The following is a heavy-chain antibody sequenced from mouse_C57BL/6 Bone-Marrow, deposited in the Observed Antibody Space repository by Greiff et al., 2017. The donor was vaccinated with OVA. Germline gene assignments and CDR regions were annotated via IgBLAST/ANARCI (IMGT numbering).Heavy chain of an antibody. D-gene: IGHD1-1*01. Sequence: LMESGASVKIPCKASGYTFTDYNMDWVKQSHGKSLEWIGDINPNNGGTIYNQKFKGKATLTVDKSSSTAYMELRSLTSEDTAVYYCARIITTVVYWYFDVWGTGTTVTVSS. J-gene: IGHJ1*03. CDR1: GYTFTDYN. V-gene: IGHV1-18*01. CDR3: ARIITTVVYWYFDV. CDR2: INPNNGGT.